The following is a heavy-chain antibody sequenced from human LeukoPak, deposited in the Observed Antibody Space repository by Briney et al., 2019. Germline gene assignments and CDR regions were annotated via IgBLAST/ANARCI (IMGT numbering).Heavy chain of an antibody. V-gene: IGHV1-2*02. D-gene: IGHD3-3*01. CDR2: INPNSGGT. CDR3: AREDYDFWSGYYTASTNNWFDP. J-gene: IGHJ5*02. Sequence: GASVKVSCKASGYTFTGYYMHWVRQAPGQGLEWMGWINPNSGGTNYAQKFQGRVTMTRDTSISTAYMELSRLRSDDTAVYYCAREDYDFWSGYYTASTNNWFDPWGQGTLVTVSS. CDR1: GYTFTGYY.